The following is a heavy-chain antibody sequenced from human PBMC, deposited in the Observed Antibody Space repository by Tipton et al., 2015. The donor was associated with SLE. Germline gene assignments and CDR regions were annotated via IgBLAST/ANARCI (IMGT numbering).Heavy chain of an antibody. CDR3: ARDSAVITPGELDY. D-gene: IGHD4-23*01. V-gene: IGHV4-61*02. J-gene: IGHJ4*02. CDR1: GDSISNSSHY. Sequence: TLPLTCTVSGDSISNSSHYWSWIRQPAGEALEWIGRIYTSGTTNYNPSLKSRVTISVDTSKNQFSLKLSSVTDADTAVYYCARDSAVITPGELDYWGQGTLVTVSS. CDR2: IYTSGTT.